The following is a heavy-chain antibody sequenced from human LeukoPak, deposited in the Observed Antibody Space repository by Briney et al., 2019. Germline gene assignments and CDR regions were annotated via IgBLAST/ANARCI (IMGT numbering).Heavy chain of an antibody. D-gene: IGHD2/OR15-2a*01. CDR2: IGWDGGSI. CDR1: GFTFGDYT. J-gene: IGHJ6*03. V-gene: IGHV3-43*01. Sequence: PGGSLRLSCAASGFTFGDYTMNWVRQRPGKGLEWVSLIGWDGGSISYVDSVKGRFTISRDNSENSMYLQMNSLRTDDTAMYYCARAASSSAFYHMDVWGKGTTVTVSS. CDR3: ARAASSSAFYHMDV.